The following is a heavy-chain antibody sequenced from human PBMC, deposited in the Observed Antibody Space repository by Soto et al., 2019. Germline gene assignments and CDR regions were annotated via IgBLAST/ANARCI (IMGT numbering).Heavy chain of an antibody. D-gene: IGHD4-17*01. V-gene: IGHV1-18*01. Sequence: QVQLVQSGAEVKKPGASVKVSCKASGYTFTSYGISWVRQAPGQGLEWMGWISAYHGNTNYAQKLQGRVTMTTDTSTSTAYMELRCLRSDDTAVYYCARDCHDYGDYEELEYWGQGTLVTVSS. CDR2: ISAYHGNT. J-gene: IGHJ4*02. CDR3: ARDCHDYGDYEELEY. CDR1: GYTFTSYG.